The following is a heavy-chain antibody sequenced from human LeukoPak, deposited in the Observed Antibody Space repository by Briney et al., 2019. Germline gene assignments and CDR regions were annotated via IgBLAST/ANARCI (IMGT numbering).Heavy chain of an antibody. CDR3: AKDQYCSGGSCYGMDV. V-gene: IGHV3-23*01. J-gene: IGHJ6*02. CDR1: GFTFSSYV. Sequence: GGSLRLSCAASGFTFSSYVMSWVRQAPGKGLEWVSTISGSGGYTYYADSVKGRFTISRDNSKNTLYLQMNSLRAEDTAVYYCAKDQYCSGGSCYGMDVWGQGTTVTVSS. D-gene: IGHD2-15*01. CDR2: ISGSGGYT.